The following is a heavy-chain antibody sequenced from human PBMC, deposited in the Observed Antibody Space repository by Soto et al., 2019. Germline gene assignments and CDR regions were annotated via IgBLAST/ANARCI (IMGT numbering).Heavy chain of an antibody. CDR3: AKAVSGSRRFYYYGMDV. V-gene: IGHV4-30-4*01. J-gene: IGHJ6*02. CDR1: GASIGSGDYY. Sequence: SETLSLTCSVSGASIGSGDYYWSWIRQPPGKGLEWIGYIYYSGNTYYNPSLKSRVAISLDTPKNQVSLKMNSVTAADTAIYYCAKAVSGSRRFYYYGMDVWGQGTTVTVS. CDR2: IYYSGNT. D-gene: IGHD1-26*01.